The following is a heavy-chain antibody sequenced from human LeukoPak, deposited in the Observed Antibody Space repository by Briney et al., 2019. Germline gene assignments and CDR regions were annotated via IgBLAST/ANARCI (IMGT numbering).Heavy chain of an antibody. CDR2: ISSSSSYI. CDR3: AKHGGYSYGYYYYYYMDV. Sequence: PGGSLRLSCAASGFIFSTYNIDWVRQAPGKGLEWVSSISSSSSYIYYADSVKGRFTISRDNSKNSLYLQMNSLRAEDTAVYYCAKHGGYSYGYYYYYYMDVWGKGTTVTVSS. V-gene: IGHV3-21*01. D-gene: IGHD5-18*01. CDR1: GFIFSTYN. J-gene: IGHJ6*03.